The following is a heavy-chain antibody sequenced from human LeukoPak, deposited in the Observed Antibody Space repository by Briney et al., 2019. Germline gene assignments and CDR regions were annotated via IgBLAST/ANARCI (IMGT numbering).Heavy chain of an antibody. CDR1: GYTLTELS. Sequence: ASVTVSCKVSGYTLTELSMHWVRQAPGKGLEWMGGFDPEDGETIYAQKFQGRVTMTEDTSTDTAYMEPSSLRSEDTAVYYCATFGVAQYCSSTSCYLSGGYWGQGTLVTVSS. D-gene: IGHD2-2*01. CDR3: ATFGVAQYCSSTSCYLSGGY. CDR2: FDPEDGET. J-gene: IGHJ4*02. V-gene: IGHV1-24*01.